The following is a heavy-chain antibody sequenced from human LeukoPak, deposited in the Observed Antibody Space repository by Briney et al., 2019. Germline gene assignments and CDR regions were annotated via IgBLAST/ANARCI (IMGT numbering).Heavy chain of an antibody. CDR2: IEGDGNRI. CDR3: TRDWRNLGYDY. D-gene: IGHD5-12*01. V-gene: IGHV3-74*01. CDR1: GLTFSSHW. Sequence: GGSLRLSCAASGLTFSSHWMHWVRQAPGKGLMWVSRIEGDGNRITYADSVKGRFTISRDNAKNTLYLQMNSLRAEDTAVYYCTRDWRNLGYDYWGQGTLVTVSS. J-gene: IGHJ4*02.